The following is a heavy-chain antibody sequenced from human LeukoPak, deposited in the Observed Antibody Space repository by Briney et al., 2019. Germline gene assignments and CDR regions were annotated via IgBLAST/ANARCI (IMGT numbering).Heavy chain of an antibody. CDR3: AVARGLTDPLDF. J-gene: IGHJ4*02. V-gene: IGHV1-58*01. CDR1: RFTFSSPT. CDR2: IFVGSGYT. Sequence: GASVTVSCTASRFTFSSPTVQWVRQARGQRLEWIGWIFVGSGYTNYAQNFHERVTFTGDMSTGTVYMELSSRRSEDTAVYYCAVARGLTDPLDFWGQGTLVTVSS. D-gene: IGHD3-10*01.